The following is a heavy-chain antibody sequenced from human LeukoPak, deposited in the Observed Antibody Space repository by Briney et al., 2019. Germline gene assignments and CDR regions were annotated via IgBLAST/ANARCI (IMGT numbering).Heavy chain of an antibody. J-gene: IGHJ6*04. CDR1: GGSISSYY. Sequence: PSETLSLTCTVSGGSISSYYWSWIRQPQGKGLEWIGYIYNGGSTNYNPSLKSRVTTSVDTSKNQFSLKVIYVTAADTAVYYCARDRIRYCSGGSCYSSYAMDVWGKGTTVTVSS. CDR2: IYNGGST. CDR3: ARDRIRYCSGGSCYSSYAMDV. D-gene: IGHD2-15*01. V-gene: IGHV4-59*01.